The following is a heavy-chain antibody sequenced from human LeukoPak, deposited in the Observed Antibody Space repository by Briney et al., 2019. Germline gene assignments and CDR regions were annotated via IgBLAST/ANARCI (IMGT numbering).Heavy chain of an antibody. CDR3: ARVSSAARPPFTFYYMDV. D-gene: IGHD6-6*01. Sequence: SETLSLTCSVAGGFLSSYYWSWIRQPAGKGLEWIGRISTTGSTNYNPSLKSRVTMSVDTSKNQFSVKLTSVTAADTAVYYCARVSSAARPPFTFYYMDVWGKGTTVTVSS. CDR1: GGFLSSYY. V-gene: IGHV4-4*07. J-gene: IGHJ6*03. CDR2: ISTTGST.